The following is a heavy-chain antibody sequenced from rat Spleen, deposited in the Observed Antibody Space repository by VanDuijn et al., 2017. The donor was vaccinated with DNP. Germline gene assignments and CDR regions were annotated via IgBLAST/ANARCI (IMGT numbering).Heavy chain of an antibody. CDR3: TTGGAAAY. D-gene: IGHD1-2*01. Sequence: EVQLVESGGGLVQPGRSMKLSCAASQFTFSNYDMAWVRQAPKKGLEWVAGISYDGSGTYYRDSVKGRFTISRDNAKSTLYLQMDSLRSEDTATFYCTTGGAAAYWGQGTLVTVSS. CDR1: QFTFSNYD. CDR2: ISYDGSGT. J-gene: IGHJ3*01. V-gene: IGHV5-7*01.